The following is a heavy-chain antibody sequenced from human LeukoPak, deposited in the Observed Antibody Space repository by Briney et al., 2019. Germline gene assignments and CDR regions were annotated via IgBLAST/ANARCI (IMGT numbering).Heavy chain of an antibody. V-gene: IGHV4-4*07. Sequence: SETLSLTCTVSGGSISSYYWSWVRQPAGKGLEWIGRIYTSGSTNYNPSLKSRVTMSVDTSKNQFSLKLSSVTAADTAVYYCAREGTTVNIFDYWGQGTLVTVSS. CDR1: GGSISSYY. J-gene: IGHJ4*02. CDR3: AREGTTVNIFDY. D-gene: IGHD4-17*01. CDR2: IYTSGST.